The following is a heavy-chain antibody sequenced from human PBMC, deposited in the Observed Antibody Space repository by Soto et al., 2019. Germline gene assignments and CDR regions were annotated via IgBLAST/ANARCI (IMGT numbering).Heavy chain of an antibody. CDR2: INPNSGGT. J-gene: IGHJ4*02. V-gene: IGHV1-2*04. CDR3: AREEYSSSGGPFDY. Sequence: GASVKVSCKASGYTFTGYYMHWVRQAPGQGLEWMGWINPNSGGTNYAQKFQGWVTMTRDTSISTAYMELSRLRSDDTAVYYCAREEYSSSGGPFDYWGQGTLVTVSS. CDR1: GYTFTGYY. D-gene: IGHD6-6*01.